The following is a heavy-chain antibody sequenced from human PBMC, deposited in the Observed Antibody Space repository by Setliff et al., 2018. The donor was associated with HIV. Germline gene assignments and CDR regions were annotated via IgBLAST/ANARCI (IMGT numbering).Heavy chain of an antibody. CDR1: GGSISSSSYY. J-gene: IGHJ6*03. D-gene: IGHD6-13*01. CDR2: IYYTGTT. Sequence: SETLSLTCTVSGGSISSSSYYWGWIRQPPGKGLVLIGSIYYTGTTYYHPSLESRVTLSVDMSRNQFSLRLTSVTAADTGVYYCARHSDSSSWPPGGYYHYMDVWGKGTTVTVSS. CDR3: ARHSDSSSWPPGGYYHYMDV. V-gene: IGHV4-39*01.